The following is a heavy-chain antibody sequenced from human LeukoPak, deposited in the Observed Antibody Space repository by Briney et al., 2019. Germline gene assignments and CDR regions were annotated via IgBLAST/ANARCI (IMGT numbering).Heavy chain of an antibody. CDR2: IYSGGST. V-gene: IGHV3-53*01. J-gene: IGHJ4*02. Sequence: GGSLRLSCAASGFTVSSNYMSWVRQAPGKGLEWVSVIYSGGSTYYADSEKGRFTISRDNSKNTLYLQMNSLRAEDTAVYYCASQYYYDSSGYYYSDFDYWGQGTLVTVSS. D-gene: IGHD3-22*01. CDR3: ASQYYYDSSGYYYSDFDY. CDR1: GFTVSSNY.